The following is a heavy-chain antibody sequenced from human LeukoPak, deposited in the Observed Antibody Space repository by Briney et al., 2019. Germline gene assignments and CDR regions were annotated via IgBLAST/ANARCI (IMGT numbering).Heavy chain of an antibody. Sequence: SETLSLTCAVYGGSFSGYYWSWIRQPPGKGLEWIGEINHSGSTNYDPSLKSRVTISVDTSKNQFSLRLSSVAAADTAVYYCARGGYCSGFSCYFDYWGQGTLVTVSS. CDR2: INHSGST. V-gene: IGHV4-34*01. CDR1: GGSFSGYY. D-gene: IGHD2-15*01. J-gene: IGHJ4*02. CDR3: ARGGYCSGFSCYFDY.